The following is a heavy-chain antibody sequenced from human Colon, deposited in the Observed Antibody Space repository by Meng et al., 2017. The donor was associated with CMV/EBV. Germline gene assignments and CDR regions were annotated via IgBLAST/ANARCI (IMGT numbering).Heavy chain of an antibody. Sequence: GESLKISCAASGFTFSNYEMSWVRQAPGKGREWVASISGDSVDTYFGDSVRGRFAISRDVSKNTVFLQMHSLRVEDTALYFCARRHGRYFDYWGQGTTVTVSS. CDR1: GFTFSNYE. D-gene: IGHD2-8*01. J-gene: IGHJ4*02. CDR2: ISGDSVDT. CDR3: ARRHGRYFDY. V-gene: IGHV3-23*01.